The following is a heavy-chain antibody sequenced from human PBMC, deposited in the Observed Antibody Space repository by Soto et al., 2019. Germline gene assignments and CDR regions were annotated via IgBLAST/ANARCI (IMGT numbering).Heavy chain of an antibody. Sequence: GESLKITCKGSGYSFTSYWISWVRQMPGKGLEWMGRIDPSDSYTNYSPSFQGHVTVSADKSISTAYLQWSSLKASDTAMYYCARRYIVATFDYGMDVWGQGTTVTVSS. V-gene: IGHV5-10-1*01. CDR1: GYSFTSYW. CDR3: ARRYIVATFDYGMDV. CDR2: IDPSDSYT. J-gene: IGHJ6*02. D-gene: IGHD5-12*01.